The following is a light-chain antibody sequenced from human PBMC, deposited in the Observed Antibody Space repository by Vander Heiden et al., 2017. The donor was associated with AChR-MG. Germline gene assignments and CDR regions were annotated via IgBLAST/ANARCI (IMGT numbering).Light chain of an antibody. CDR1: QSVSSGY. CDR2: GAS. CDR3: QQDDYSPWT. J-gene: IGKJ1*01. V-gene: IGKV3-20*01. Sequence: ETVLTQSPGTLSLSPGERATLSCRASQSVSSGYLAWYQQKPGQAPRLLIYGASTRATGIPDRFSGSGSGTDFTLTISRLEPEDFAVYYCQQDDYSPWTFDQGTKVEIK.